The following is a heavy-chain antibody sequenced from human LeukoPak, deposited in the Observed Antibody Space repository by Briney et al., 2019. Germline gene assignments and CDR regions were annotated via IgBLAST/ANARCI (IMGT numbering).Heavy chain of an antibody. J-gene: IGHJ3*02. D-gene: IGHD2-15*01. V-gene: IGHV6-1*01. CDR2: TYYRSKWFN. CDR1: GDSVSGNSVA. Sequence: SQTLSLTCAISGDSVSGNSVAWNWIRQSPSRGLEWLGRTYYRSKWFNDYAVSVKSRITISPDTSKNQFSLQLNSVTPEDTAVYYCARWGYCTGGSCSKPHFDIWGQGTMVTVSS. CDR3: ARWGYCTGGSCSKPHFDI.